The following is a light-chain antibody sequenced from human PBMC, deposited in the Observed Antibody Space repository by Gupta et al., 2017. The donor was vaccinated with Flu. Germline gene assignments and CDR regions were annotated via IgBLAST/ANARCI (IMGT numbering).Light chain of an antibody. V-gene: IGLV4-69*02. CDR2: VNSDGSH. CDR3: QTWGTGYWV. Sequence: QFVLTQSPSASASLGVSVKLTCTLSSGHSSYAIAWHQQQPEKGPRYLMKVNSDGSHIKGDGIPDRFSGSSSGTERYLTISSLQSEDEADYYCQTWGTGYWVFGGGTKLTVL. J-gene: IGLJ3*02. CDR1: SGHSSYA.